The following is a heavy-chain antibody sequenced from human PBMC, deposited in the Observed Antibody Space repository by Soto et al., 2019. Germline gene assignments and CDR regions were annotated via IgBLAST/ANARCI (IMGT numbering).Heavy chain of an antibody. CDR2: IYHRGST. CDR1: GYSISSGYY. D-gene: IGHD3-10*01. J-gene: IGHJ4*02. V-gene: IGHV4-38-2*02. Sequence: SETLSLTCTVSGYSISSGYYWGWIRQPPGKGLEWIGSIYHRGSTYYNPSLKSRVTISVDTSKNQFSLKLSSVTAADTAVYYCARAYGSGSYYFDYWGQGTLVTVSS. CDR3: ARAYGSGSYYFDY.